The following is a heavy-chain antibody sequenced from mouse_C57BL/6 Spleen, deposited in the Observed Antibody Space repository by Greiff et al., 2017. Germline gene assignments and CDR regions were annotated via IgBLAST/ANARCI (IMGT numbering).Heavy chain of an antibody. Sequence: EVHLVESGGDLVKPGGSLKLSCAASGFTFSSYGMSWVRQTPDKRLEWVATISSGGSYTYYPDSVKGRFTISRDNAKNTLYLQMSSLKSEDTAMYYCARRDYARGYFDVWGTGTTVTVSS. V-gene: IGHV5-6*01. CDR1: GFTFSSYG. D-gene: IGHD2-4*01. CDR2: ISSGGSYT. CDR3: ARRDYARGYFDV. J-gene: IGHJ1*03.